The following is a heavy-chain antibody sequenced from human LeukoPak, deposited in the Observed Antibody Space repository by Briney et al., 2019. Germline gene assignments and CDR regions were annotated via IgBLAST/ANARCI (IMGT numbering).Heavy chain of an antibody. CDR3: ARVTEDSSGWYFDY. V-gene: IGHV4-4*02. Sequence: PSETLSLTCAVSGGSISSSNWWSWVRQPPGKGLEWIGEIYHSGSTNYNPSLKSRVTISVDKSKNQFSLKLSSVTAADTAVYYCARVTEDSSGWYFDYWGQGTLVTVSS. J-gene: IGHJ4*02. CDR2: IYHSGST. CDR1: GGSISSSNW. D-gene: IGHD6-19*01.